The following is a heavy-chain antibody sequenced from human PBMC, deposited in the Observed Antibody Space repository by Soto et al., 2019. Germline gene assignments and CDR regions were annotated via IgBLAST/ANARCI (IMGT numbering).Heavy chain of an antibody. CDR3: ARDRYDFWSGFLPVVYYGMDV. V-gene: IGHV1-3*01. J-gene: IGHJ6*02. Sequence: ASVKVSCKASGYTFTSYAMHWVRQAPGQRLEWMGWINAGNGNTKYSQKFQGRVTITRDTSASTAYMELSSLRSEDTAVYYCARDRYDFWSGFLPVVYYGMDVWGQGTTVTVSS. CDR1: GYTFTSYA. D-gene: IGHD3-3*01. CDR2: INAGNGNT.